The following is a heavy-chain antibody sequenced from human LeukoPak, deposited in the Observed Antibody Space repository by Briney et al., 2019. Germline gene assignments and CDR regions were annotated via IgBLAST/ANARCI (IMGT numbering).Heavy chain of an antibody. CDR3: ASGDSIAAASSPYYYYYGMDV. CDR1: GYTFTSYY. CDR2: INPSGGST. V-gene: IGHV1-46*01. J-gene: IGHJ6*04. D-gene: IGHD6-13*01. Sequence: ASVTVSCKASGYTFTSYYMHWVRQAPGQGLEWMGLINPSGGSTSYAQKFQGRVTMTRDTSTSTVYMELSSLRSEDTAVYYCASGDSIAAASSPYYYYYGMDVWGKGTTVTVSS.